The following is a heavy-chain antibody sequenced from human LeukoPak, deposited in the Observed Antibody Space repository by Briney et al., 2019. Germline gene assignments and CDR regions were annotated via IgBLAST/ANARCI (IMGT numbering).Heavy chain of an antibody. Sequence: PGGSLRLSCAASGLTFSSAAMHWVRQASGKGLEWIGHIRSKSNSYATAYAASVKGRFTISRDDSKNTAYLQMTSLKTEDTAVYYCIHYGSGSYSTDYWGQGTLVTVSS. CDR2: IRSKSNSYAT. J-gene: IGHJ4*02. CDR3: IHYGSGSYSTDY. V-gene: IGHV3-73*01. D-gene: IGHD3-10*01. CDR1: GLTFSSAA.